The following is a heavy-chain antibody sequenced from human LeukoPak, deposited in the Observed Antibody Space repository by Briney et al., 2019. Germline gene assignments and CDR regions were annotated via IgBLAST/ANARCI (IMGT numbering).Heavy chain of an antibody. CDR2: ISYDGSNK. V-gene: IGHV3-30*18. CDR3: AKDVDPFGSGSYVEGFDY. J-gene: IGHJ4*02. D-gene: IGHD3-10*01. CDR1: GFTFSSYG. Sequence: TGGSLRLSCAASGFTFSSYGMHWVRQAPGKGLEWVAVISYDGSNKYYADSVKGRFTISRDNSKNTLYLQMNSLRAEETAVYYCAKDVDPFGSGSYVEGFDYWGQGTLVTVSS.